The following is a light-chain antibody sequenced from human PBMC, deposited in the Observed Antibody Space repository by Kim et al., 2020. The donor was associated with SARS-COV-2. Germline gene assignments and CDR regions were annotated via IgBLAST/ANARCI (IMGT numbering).Light chain of an antibody. V-gene: IGLV3-1*01. CDR1: KLGDKY. Sequence: VSPGRTARLTCSGDKLGDKYACWYQQKPGQSPVLVIYQDSKRPSGIPERFSGSNSGNTATLTISGTQAMDEAAYYCQAWDSSTYVFGTGTKVTVL. CDR3: QAWDSSTYV. J-gene: IGLJ1*01. CDR2: QDS.